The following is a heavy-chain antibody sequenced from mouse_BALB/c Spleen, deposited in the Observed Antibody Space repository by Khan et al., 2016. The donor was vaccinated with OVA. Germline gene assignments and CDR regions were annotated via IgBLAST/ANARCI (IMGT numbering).Heavy chain of an antibody. CDR2: ISSDGTYT. D-gene: IGHD4-1*01. Sequence: EVELVESGGDLVKPGGSLKLSCAASGFTFSNYGMSWVRQTPDKRLEWVATISSDGTYTYYPDSVKGRFTISRNNAKNTLYLQMSSLKSEDTAMYYCTIHLTGSFAYWGQGTLVTVSA. CDR1: GFTFSNYG. V-gene: IGHV5-6*01. J-gene: IGHJ3*01. CDR3: TIHLTGSFAY.